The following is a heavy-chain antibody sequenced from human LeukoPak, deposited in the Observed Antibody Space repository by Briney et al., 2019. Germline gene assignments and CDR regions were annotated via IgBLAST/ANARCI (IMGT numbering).Heavy chain of an antibody. CDR1: GGSISSSTYY. CDR2: IYYSGSA. J-gene: IGHJ5*02. CDR3: ARLYCSSTSCYSVFAGITWFDP. V-gene: IGHV4-39*01. Sequence: PSQTLSLTCTVSGGSISSSTYYWGWIRQPPGKGLEWIGSIYYSGSAYYNPSLKSRVTISVDTSKNQFSLKLNSVTAADTAVYYCARLYCSSTSCYSVFAGITWFDPWGQGTLVTVSS. D-gene: IGHD2-2*01.